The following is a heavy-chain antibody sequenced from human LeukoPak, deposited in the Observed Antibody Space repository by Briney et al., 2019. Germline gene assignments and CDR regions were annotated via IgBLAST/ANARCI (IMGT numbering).Heavy chain of an antibody. D-gene: IGHD6-13*01. CDR3: ARGVAAAGTGFDY. V-gene: IGHV4-59*01. CDR1: GGSISSYY. Sequence: SETLSLTCTVSGGSISSYYWSWIRQPPGKGLEWIGYIYYSGRTNYNPSLKSRVTISVDTSKNQFSLKLSSVTAADTAVYYCARGVAAAGTGFDYWGQGTLVTVSS. CDR2: IYYSGRT. J-gene: IGHJ4*02.